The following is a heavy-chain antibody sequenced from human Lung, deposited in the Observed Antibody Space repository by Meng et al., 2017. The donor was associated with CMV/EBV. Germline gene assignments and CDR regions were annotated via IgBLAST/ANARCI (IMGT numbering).Heavy chain of an antibody. CDR2: IHPSDSET. V-gene: IGHV5-51*01. D-gene: IGHD1-26*01. Sequence: KVSCKGSGYSFSTYWIAWVRQMPGKGLEWMGVIHPSDSETTYSPSFEGQVTISADKSISTVYLHWSYLKASDTGMYYCASGAGDYWGQGTLVTVS. CDR3: ASGAGDY. J-gene: IGHJ4*02. CDR1: GYSFSTYW.